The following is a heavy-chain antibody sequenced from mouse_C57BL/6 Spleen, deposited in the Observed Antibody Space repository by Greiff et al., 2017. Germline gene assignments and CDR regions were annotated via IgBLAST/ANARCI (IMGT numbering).Heavy chain of an antibody. J-gene: IGHJ4*01. V-gene: IGHV2-2*01. CDR2: IWCGGST. Sequence: QVQLKESGPGLVQPSQSLSITCTVSGFSLTSYGVHWVRQSPGKGLEWLGVIWCGGSTYYNAAFISRLSIIKDNSNSQIYFKMTSLQADDTAIYYCARKPLYDSGAMDYWGQGTSVTVSS. CDR1: GFSLTSYG. CDR3: ARKPLYDSGAMDY. D-gene: IGHD2-12*01.